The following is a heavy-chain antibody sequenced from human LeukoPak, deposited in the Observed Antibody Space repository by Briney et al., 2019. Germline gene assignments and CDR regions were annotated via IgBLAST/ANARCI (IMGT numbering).Heavy chain of an antibody. Sequence: GGSLRLSCAASGFTFSSYGIHWVRQAPGKGLEWVTFIGYDGRNKYYADSVKGRFTISRDNSKNTLYLQMNSLRAEDTAVYYCAKSKYVAVAGTYFHCFDYWGQGTLVTVSS. CDR3: AKSKYVAVAGTYFHCFDY. J-gene: IGHJ4*02. CDR2: IGYDGRNK. CDR1: GFTFSSYG. D-gene: IGHD6-19*01. V-gene: IGHV3-30*02.